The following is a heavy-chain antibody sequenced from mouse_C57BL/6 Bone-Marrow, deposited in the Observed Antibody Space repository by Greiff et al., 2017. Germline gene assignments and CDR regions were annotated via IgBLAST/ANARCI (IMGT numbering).Heavy chain of an antibody. CDR1: GFTFSDFY. J-gene: IGHJ1*03. Sequence: EVKLMESGGGLVQSGRSLRLSCATSGFTFSDFYMEWVRQAPGKGLEWIAASRNKANDYTTEYSASVKGRFIVSRDTSQSILYLQMNALRAEDTAIYYCARDAIYYYGSTYWYFDVWGTGTTVTVSS. D-gene: IGHD1-1*01. CDR3: ARDAIYYYGSTYWYFDV. V-gene: IGHV7-1*01. CDR2: SRNKANDYTT.